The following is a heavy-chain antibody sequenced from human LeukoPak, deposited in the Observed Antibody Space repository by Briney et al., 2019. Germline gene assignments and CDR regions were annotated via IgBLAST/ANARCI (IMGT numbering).Heavy chain of an antibody. CDR1: GYTFTSYG. CDR2: VNAYNGET. J-gene: IGHJ4*02. D-gene: IGHD6-13*01. Sequence: ASVRVSCKASGYTFTSYGFSWVRQAPGQGLEWMGWVNAYNGETNYAQKVQGRVTMTTDTSTSTAYMELRRLRSDDTAVYYYARIAQQHLARHFDFWGQGTLVTVSS. CDR3: ARIAQQHLARHFDF. V-gene: IGHV1-18*04.